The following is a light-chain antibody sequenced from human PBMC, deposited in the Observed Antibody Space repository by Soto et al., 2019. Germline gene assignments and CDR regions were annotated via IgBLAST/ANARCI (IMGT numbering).Light chain of an antibody. Sequence: NLMLTQPHSVSESPGKTVIISCTRSSGNIGSNYVQWYQQRPGSAPTTLIYEDDQRPSGVPDRFSGSIDRSSNSASLTISGLKTEDEADYYCQSYDSSTPVVFGGGTKVTVL. CDR1: SGNIGSNY. J-gene: IGLJ2*01. V-gene: IGLV6-57*04. CDR2: EDD. CDR3: QSYDSSTPVV.